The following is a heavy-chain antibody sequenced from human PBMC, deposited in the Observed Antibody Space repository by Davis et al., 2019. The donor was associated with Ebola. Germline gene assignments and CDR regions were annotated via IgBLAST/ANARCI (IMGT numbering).Heavy chain of an antibody. D-gene: IGHD3-10*01. J-gene: IGHJ6*04. CDR2: IYHSGST. CDR3: AREVLWFGELSYYGMDV. V-gene: IGHV4-30-2*05. Sequence: SETLSLTCAVSGGSISSGGYSWSWIRQPPGKGLEWIGYIYHSGSTYYNPSLKSRVTISVDTSKNQFSLKLSSVTAADTAVYYCAREVLWFGELSYYGMDVWGKGTTVTVSS. CDR1: GGSISSGGYS.